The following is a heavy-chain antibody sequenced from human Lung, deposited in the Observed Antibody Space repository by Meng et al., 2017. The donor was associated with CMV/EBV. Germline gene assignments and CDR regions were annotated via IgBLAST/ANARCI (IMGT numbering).Heavy chain of an antibody. CDR3: ARDGPQTPGGRVVPAAIHPELYGMDV. D-gene: IGHD2-2*02. Sequence: SVKVSCKASGGTFSSYAISWVRQAPGQGLEWMGGIIPIFGTANYAQKFQGRVTITTDESTNTAYMELSSLRSEDTAVYYCARDGPQTPGGRVVPAAIHPELYGMDVWDQGTTVTVSS. CDR1: GGTFSSYA. V-gene: IGHV1-69*05. J-gene: IGHJ6*02. CDR2: IIPIFGTA.